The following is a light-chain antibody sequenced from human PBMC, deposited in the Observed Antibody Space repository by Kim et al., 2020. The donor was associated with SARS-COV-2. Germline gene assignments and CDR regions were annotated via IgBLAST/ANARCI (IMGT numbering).Light chain of an antibody. V-gene: IGKV3-11*01. Sequence: LSPGERATLSCRASQTVNNDLAWYQQKPGQPPRLLIYDTFDRAAGIPARFSGSGSGTDFTLTISSLEPEDFAVYYCQQRSNWPLTFGGGTKVDIK. CDR2: DTF. J-gene: IGKJ4*01. CDR3: QQRSNWPLT. CDR1: QTVNND.